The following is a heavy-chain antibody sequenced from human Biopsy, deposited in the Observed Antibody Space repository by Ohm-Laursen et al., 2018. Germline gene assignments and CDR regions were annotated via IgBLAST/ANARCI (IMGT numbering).Heavy chain of an antibody. CDR2: NIPILGTG. CDR3: ATKLTGYFHH. J-gene: IGHJ1*01. Sequence: SVKVSCKAPVGTFSNYGVNWVRQAPGQGLEWLGGNIPILGTGNYAQKFQDRVTVSADTSTSTATMELRSLRSYDTAVYYCATKLTGYFHHWGQGTLVIVSS. CDR1: VGTFSNYG. V-gene: IGHV1-69*06. D-gene: IGHD3-9*01.